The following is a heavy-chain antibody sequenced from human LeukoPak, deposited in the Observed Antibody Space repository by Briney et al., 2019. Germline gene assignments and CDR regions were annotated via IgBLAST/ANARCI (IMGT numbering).Heavy chain of an antibody. CDR2: IYYSGST. Sequence: SETLSLTCTVSGGSISSYYWSWIRQPPGKGLEWIGYIYYSGSTNYNPSLKSRVTISVDTSKNQFSLKLSSVTAADTAVYYCARGHYDILTGYTNYYYGMDVWGQGTTVTVSS. J-gene: IGHJ6*02. D-gene: IGHD3-9*01. V-gene: IGHV4-59*01. CDR1: GGSISSYY. CDR3: ARGHYDILTGYTNYYYGMDV.